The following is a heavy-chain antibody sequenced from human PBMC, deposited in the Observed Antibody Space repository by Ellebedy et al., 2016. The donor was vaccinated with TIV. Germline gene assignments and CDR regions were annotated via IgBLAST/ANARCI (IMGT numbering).Heavy chain of an antibody. J-gene: IGHJ5*02. CDR1: GYTLTELS. D-gene: IGHD3-10*01. CDR3: ATHHPALWFGELQSYRWFDP. Sequence: ASVKVSCXVSGYTLTELSMHWVRQAPGKGLEWMGGFDPEDGETIYAQKFQGRVTMTEDTSTDTAYMELSSLRSEDTAVYYCATHHPALWFGELQSYRWFDPWGQGTLVTVSS. CDR2: FDPEDGET. V-gene: IGHV1-24*01.